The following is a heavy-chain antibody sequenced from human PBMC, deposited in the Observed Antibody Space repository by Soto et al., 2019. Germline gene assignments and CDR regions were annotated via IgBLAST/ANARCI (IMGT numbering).Heavy chain of an antibody. Sequence: QGQLVQSGAEVKKPGSSVKVSCKASGGTFSSYAISWVRQAPGQGLEWMGGIIPIFGTANYAQKFQGRVTITADESTSTAYMELSSLGSEDTAVYYCARSRVTYYYDRSAFDIWGQRTMVTVSS. CDR1: GGTFSSYA. D-gene: IGHD3-22*01. CDR3: ARSRVTYYYDRSAFDI. J-gene: IGHJ3*02. CDR2: IIPIFGTA. V-gene: IGHV1-69*01.